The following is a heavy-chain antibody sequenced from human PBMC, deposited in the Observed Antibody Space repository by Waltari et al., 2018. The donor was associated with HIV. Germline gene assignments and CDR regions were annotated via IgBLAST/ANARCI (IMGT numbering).Heavy chain of an antibody. Sequence: QVQLVESVGGVVQPGRSLRLSCAASVFIFRIFYIHWVRQAPGKGLEWVAVIGYDGSKKDYADSVKGRFTISRDNSKNTLYLQMNSLRAEDTAVYYCARDSHYYDSTPFDYWGQGTLVTVSS. CDR3: ARDSHYYDSTPFDY. CDR2: IGYDGSKK. J-gene: IGHJ4*02. CDR1: VFIFRIFY. D-gene: IGHD3-22*01. V-gene: IGHV3-33*01.